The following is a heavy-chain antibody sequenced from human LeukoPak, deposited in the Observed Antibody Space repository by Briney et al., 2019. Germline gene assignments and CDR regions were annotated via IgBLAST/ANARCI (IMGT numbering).Heavy chain of an antibody. Sequence: PGGSLRLSCADSGFTLSSYAMRWVRQAPGKGLEWVSAISGSGGSIYYADSVKGRFTISRDNSKNTLYLQMNSLRAEDTAVYYCAKDRLAFRSSAGYFDYWGQGTLVTVSS. CDR3: AKDRLAFRSSAGYFDY. J-gene: IGHJ4*02. D-gene: IGHD3-3*01. CDR1: GFTLSSYA. V-gene: IGHV3-23*01. CDR2: ISGSGGSI.